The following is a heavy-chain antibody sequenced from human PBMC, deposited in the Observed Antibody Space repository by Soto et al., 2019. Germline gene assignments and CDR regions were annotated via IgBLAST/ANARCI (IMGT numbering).Heavy chain of an antibody. V-gene: IGHV1-3*01. Sequence: QVQLVQSGAEVKKPGASVKVSCRASGYTFTSYAIHWVRQAPGQRLEWMGWINAGNGDTKYSQKFQDRVSITRDTSATTAFAELSSLISDDTAVYYCARLQSYNFWSGSYHTTYYFDTWGQGTLVVVSS. CDR3: ARLQSYNFWSGSYHTTYYFDT. J-gene: IGHJ4*02. CDR1: GYTFTSYA. D-gene: IGHD3-3*01. CDR2: INAGNGDT.